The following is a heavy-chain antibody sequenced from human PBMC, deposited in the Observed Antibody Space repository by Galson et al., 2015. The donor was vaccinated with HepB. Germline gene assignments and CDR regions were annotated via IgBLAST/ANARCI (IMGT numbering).Heavy chain of an antibody. J-gene: IGHJ4*02. Sequence: SVKVSCKVSGYTLTELSMHWVRQVPGKGLEWMGGFDPGDGETIYAQKFQGRVTMTEDTSTDTAYMELSSLRSVDTAVYYCATATVYTSGWFDYWGQGTLVTVSS. CDR1: GYTLTELS. CDR2: FDPGDGET. CDR3: ATATVYTSGWFDY. V-gene: IGHV1-24*01. D-gene: IGHD6-19*01.